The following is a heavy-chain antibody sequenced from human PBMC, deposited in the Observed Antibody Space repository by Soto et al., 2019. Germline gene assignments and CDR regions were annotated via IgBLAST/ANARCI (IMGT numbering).Heavy chain of an antibody. CDR2: IFPIYGIP. V-gene: IGHV1-69*13. CDR3: ARGPNWSARYYYHGMDV. Sequence: SVKVSCKTSGGTFNTHAISWVRQAPGHGFEWMGGIFPIYGIPSHAQKFQGTVTITADEPTTTVYMELSSLRSDDTAVYYCARGPNWSARYYYHGMDVWGQGXTVTVYS. J-gene: IGHJ6*02. CDR1: GGTFNTHA. D-gene: IGHD1-1*01.